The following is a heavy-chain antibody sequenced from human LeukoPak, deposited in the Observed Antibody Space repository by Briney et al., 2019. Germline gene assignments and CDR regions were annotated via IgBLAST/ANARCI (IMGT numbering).Heavy chain of an antibody. Sequence: TGGSLRLSRAASGFTFSSYWMHWVRQAPGKGLVWVSRINTDGSSTSYADSVKGRFTISRDNAKNTLYLQMNSLRAEDTAVYYCARDRSIAVAGLFDYWGQGTLVTVSS. CDR2: INTDGSST. CDR3: ARDRSIAVAGLFDY. CDR1: GFTFSSYW. D-gene: IGHD6-19*01. J-gene: IGHJ4*02. V-gene: IGHV3-74*01.